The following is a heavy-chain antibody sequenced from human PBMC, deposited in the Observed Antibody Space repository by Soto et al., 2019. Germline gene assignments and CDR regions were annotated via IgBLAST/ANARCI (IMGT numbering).Heavy chain of an antibody. CDR1: GFTFSNFG. J-gene: IGHJ4*02. CDR3: AKASYGDVGVYFLYY. V-gene: IGHV3-30*18. D-gene: IGHD4-17*01. CDR2: ISYDGSSK. Sequence: QVQLVESGGGVVQPGRSLRLSCVASGFTFSNFGIHWVSQAPGKGLEWVAVISYDGSSKYYADSVKGRFTISRHNSKNTQYLQQSTLRVDDTALYYCAKASYGDVGVYFLYYLVQGTLVTVSS.